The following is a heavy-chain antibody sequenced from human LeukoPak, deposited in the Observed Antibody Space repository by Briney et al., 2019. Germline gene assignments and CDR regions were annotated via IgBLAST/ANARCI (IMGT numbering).Heavy chain of an antibody. Sequence: PGGSLRLSCAASGFTFSSYWMHWVRQAPGKGLVGVSRINSDGSSTSYADSVKGRFTISRDNAKNTLYLQMNSLRAEDTAVYYCYGDYWGRDYWGQGTLVTVSS. CDR3: YGDYWGRDY. D-gene: IGHD4-17*01. CDR1: GFTFSSYW. CDR2: INSDGSST. J-gene: IGHJ4*02. V-gene: IGHV3-74*01.